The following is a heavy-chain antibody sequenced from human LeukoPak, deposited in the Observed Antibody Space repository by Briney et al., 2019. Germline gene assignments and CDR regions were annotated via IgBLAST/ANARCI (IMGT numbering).Heavy chain of an antibody. V-gene: IGHV3-30*02. CDR3: AKDPYSSGWYRAHYFDY. CDR2: IRYDGSNK. CDR1: GFTFNNYW. J-gene: IGHJ4*02. D-gene: IGHD6-19*01. Sequence: GGSLRLSCAASGFTFNNYWMSWVRQAPGKGLEWVAFIRYDGSNKYYADSVKGRFTISRDNSKNTLYLQMNSLRAEDTAVYYCAKDPYSSGWYRAHYFDYWGQGTLVTVSS.